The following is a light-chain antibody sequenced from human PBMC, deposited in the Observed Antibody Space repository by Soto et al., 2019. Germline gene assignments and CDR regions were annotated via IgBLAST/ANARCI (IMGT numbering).Light chain of an antibody. CDR2: DDS. J-gene: IGKJ2*01. CDR1: PSISSW. CDR3: QQYNTDSPDI. Sequence: DIQMTQSPSTLSASVGDRVTITCRASPSISSWLAWYQQQPGKAPKLLIYDDSSLESGVPSRFSGSGSGTACPRTITSLQPYDFATYYCQQYNTDSPDIVAQGTKLEI. V-gene: IGKV1-5*01.